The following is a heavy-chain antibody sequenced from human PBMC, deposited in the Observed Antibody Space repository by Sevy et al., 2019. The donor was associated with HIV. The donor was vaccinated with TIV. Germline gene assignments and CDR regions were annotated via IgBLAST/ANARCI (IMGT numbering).Heavy chain of an antibody. J-gene: IGHJ6*03. V-gene: IGHV3-21*01. CDR3: ARPTPAMFYYYYYYMDV. Sequence: GGSLRLSCAASGFTFSSYSMNWVRQAPGKGLEWVSFISSSSSYIYYADSVKGRFTISRDNAKNSLYLQMNSLRAEDTAVYYCARPTPAMFYYYYYYMDVWGKGTTVTVSS. CDR1: GFTFSSYS. CDR2: ISSSSSYI. D-gene: IGHD2-2*01.